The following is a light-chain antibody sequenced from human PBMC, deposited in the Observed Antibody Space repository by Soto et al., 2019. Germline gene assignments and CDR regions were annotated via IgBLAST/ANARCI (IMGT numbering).Light chain of an antibody. CDR1: SSNIGSNV. J-gene: IGLJ3*02. CDR2: GNN. CDR3: ATWDDTLNGWV. V-gene: IGLV1-44*01. Sequence: QSVLTQPPSASGTPGQRVTISCSGSSSNIGSNVVAWYQQLPGTAPKLLIYGNNQRPSGVPDRFSGSKSGTSASLAISGLQSEDEAYYYCATWDDTLNGWVFGGGTQLTVL.